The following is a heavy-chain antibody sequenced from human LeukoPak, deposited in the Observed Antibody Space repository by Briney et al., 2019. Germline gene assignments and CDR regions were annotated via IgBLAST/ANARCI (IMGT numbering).Heavy chain of an antibody. J-gene: IGHJ5*02. CDR1: GYTFTIYG. CDR2: ISAYNGNT. Sequence: ASVTVSCTASGYTFTIYGISWVRQAPGQGLEWMGWISAYNGNTNYAQKLQGRVTMTTDTSTSTAYMELRSLRSDDTAVYYCARLFILGWFDPWGQGTLVTVSS. D-gene: IGHD3-16*02. CDR3: ARLFILGWFDP. V-gene: IGHV1-18*01.